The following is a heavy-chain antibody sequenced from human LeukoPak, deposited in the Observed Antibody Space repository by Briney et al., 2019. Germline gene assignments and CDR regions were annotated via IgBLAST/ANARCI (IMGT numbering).Heavy chain of an antibody. Sequence: PGGSLRLSCAASGFTFSSYAMSWVRQAPGKGLEWVSAISGSGGSTYYADSVKGRFTISRDNSKNTLYLQMNSLRAEDTAVYYCAKDRLSYSSSLDAFDIWGQGTMVTVSS. CDR3: AKDRLSYSSSLDAFDI. V-gene: IGHV3-23*01. J-gene: IGHJ3*02. CDR1: GFTFSSYA. D-gene: IGHD6-13*01. CDR2: ISGSGGST.